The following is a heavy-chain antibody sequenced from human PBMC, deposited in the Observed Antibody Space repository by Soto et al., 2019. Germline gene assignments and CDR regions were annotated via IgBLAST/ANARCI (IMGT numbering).Heavy chain of an antibody. J-gene: IGHJ4*02. Sequence: QPGGSLRLSCAASGFTFSSYSMSWVRQAPGKGLEWVSGFSTSGDGGTTYYADSVKGRFTISRDNSKNTLFLQMNSLRAEDTAVYHCVKQYSSGWGWGQGTLVTVSS. CDR3: VKQYSSGWG. CDR1: GFTFSSYS. D-gene: IGHD6-19*01. CDR2: FSTSGDGGTT. V-gene: IGHV3-23*01.